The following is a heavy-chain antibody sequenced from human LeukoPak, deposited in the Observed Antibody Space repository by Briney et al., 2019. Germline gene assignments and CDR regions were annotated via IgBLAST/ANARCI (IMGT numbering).Heavy chain of an antibody. J-gene: IGHJ4*02. Sequence: GGSLRLSCAPSGFTFSSYSMNWVRQAPGKGLEWVSYISYSSSTIYYADSVRGRFTISRDNAKNSLYLQMNSLRDEDTAVYYCARDERAGSGWYFVYWGQGTLVTVSS. CDR2: ISYSSSTI. CDR3: ARDERAGSGWYFVY. CDR1: GFTFSSYS. V-gene: IGHV3-48*02. D-gene: IGHD6-19*01.